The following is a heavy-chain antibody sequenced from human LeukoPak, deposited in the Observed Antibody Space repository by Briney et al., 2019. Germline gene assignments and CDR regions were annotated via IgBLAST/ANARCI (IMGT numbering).Heavy chain of an antibody. Sequence: ASVKVSCKASGYTFTGYFLHWVRQAPGQGLEWMGWINPNSGGTNLAQKFQGRVTMTRDTSITTTYMELSRLRSDDTAVYFCAKPYLGSALDIWGQGTMVTVSS. CDR3: AKPYLGSALDI. CDR1: GYTFTGYF. J-gene: IGHJ3*02. CDR2: INPNSGGT. D-gene: IGHD3-16*01. V-gene: IGHV1-2*02.